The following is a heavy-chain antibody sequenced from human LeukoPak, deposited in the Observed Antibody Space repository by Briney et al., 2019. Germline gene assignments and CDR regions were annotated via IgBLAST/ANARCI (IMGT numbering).Heavy chain of an antibody. V-gene: IGHV4-4*02. CDR2: IYHSGST. CDR3: ARGEEHGSGTVHFDY. CDR1: GGXISSNNC. D-gene: IGHD3-10*01. Sequence: PSETLSLTCVVSGGXISSNNCWSWVRQPPGRGLEWIGEIYHSGSTNYNPSLKSRVTMSVDNSKNQFSLKLSSVTAADTAVYYCARGEEHGSGTVHFDYWGQGTLVTVSS. J-gene: IGHJ4*02.